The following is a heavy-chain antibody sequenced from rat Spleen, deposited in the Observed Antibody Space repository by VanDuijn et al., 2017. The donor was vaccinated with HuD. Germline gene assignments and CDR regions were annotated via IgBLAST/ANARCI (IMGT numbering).Heavy chain of an antibody. CDR3: ARTTEGIVYCNFDF. Sequence: QVQLKASGPGLVQPSQTLSLTCTVSGSSFTSNSVSWIRQPTGKGPVWLGGIGRNGGTEYYSAIKSRLSISRETSKSQVFLKMKRLQTEDTAMYFWARTTEGIVYCNFDFWGPGTMVTVSS. V-gene: IGHV2-47*01. CDR1: GSSFTSNS. J-gene: IGHJ1*01. CDR2: IGRNGGT. D-gene: IGHD1-11*01.